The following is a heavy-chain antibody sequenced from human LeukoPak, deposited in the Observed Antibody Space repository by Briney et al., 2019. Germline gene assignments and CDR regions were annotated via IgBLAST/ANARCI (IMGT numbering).Heavy chain of an antibody. CDR2: IYYSGST. CDR1: GGSISSYY. J-gene: IGHJ4*02. D-gene: IGHD6-19*01. CDR3: ARVIPGQWLVPSVFDY. V-gene: IGHV4-59*01. Sequence: SETLSLTCTVSGGSISSYYWSWIRQPPGKGLEWIGYIYYSGSTNYNPSLKSRVTISVVTSKNQFSLKLSSVTAADTAVYYCARVIPGQWLVPSVFDYWGQGTLVTVSS.